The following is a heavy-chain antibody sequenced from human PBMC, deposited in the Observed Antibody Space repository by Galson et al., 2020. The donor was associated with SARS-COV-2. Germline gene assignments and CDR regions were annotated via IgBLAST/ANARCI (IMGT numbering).Heavy chain of an antibody. CDR1: GGSFSGYY. J-gene: IGHJ6*04. Sequence: SETLSLTCAVYGGSFSGYYWTLIRQPPGKGLEWIGEINHSGSTNNNPSLKSRVSISVDTSKNQFSLKLRSVTAADTAVYYCVRRTHGVSARMDVWGKGTTVTVSS. CDR2: INHSGST. CDR3: VRRTHGVSARMDV. D-gene: IGHD2-8*01. V-gene: IGHV4-34*01.